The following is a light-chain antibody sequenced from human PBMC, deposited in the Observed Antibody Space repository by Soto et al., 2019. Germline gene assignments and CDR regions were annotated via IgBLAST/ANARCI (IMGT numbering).Light chain of an antibody. V-gene: IGLV1-40*01. CDR1: SSNIGAGYD. CDR2: GNS. Sequence: QSVLTQPPSVSGAPGQRVTISCTGSSSNIGAGYDVHWYQQLPGTAPKLLIYGNSNRPSGVPDRFSGSKSGTSASLAITGLQAEDEADYYCQSYDAQEVVFGGGTKLTVL. J-gene: IGLJ2*01. CDR3: QSYDAQEVV.